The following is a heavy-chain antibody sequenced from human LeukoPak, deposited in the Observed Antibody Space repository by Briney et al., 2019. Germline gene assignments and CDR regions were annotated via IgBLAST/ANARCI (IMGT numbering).Heavy chain of an antibody. D-gene: IGHD3-10*01. J-gene: IGHJ4*02. CDR2: MSSSGSTI. CDR3: AKGRWGYYGSGSYFPFDY. CDR1: GFTFIDHY. Sequence: SGGSLRLSCAASGFTFIDHYMSWIRQAPGKGLEWVSYMSSSGSTIYYADSVKGRFTISRDNAKGSLYLQMNSLRAEDTAVYYCAKGRWGYYGSGSYFPFDYWGQGTLVTVSS. V-gene: IGHV3-11*01.